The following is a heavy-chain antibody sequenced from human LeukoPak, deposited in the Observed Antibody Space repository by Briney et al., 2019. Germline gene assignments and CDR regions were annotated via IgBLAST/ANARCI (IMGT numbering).Heavy chain of an antibody. CDR1: GFTFSSYA. Sequence: GGSLRLSCAASGFTFSSYAVHWVRQAPGKGLEWVAVISYDGSNKYYADSVKGRFTISRDNSKNTLYLQMNSLRAEDTAVYYCARGAPSYDFWSGYYPTPMDVWGQGTTVTVSS. V-gene: IGHV3-30-3*01. CDR3: ARGAPSYDFWSGYYPTPMDV. CDR2: ISYDGSNK. J-gene: IGHJ6*02. D-gene: IGHD3-3*01.